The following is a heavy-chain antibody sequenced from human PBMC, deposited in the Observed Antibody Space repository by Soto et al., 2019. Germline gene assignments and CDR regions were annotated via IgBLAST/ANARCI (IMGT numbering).Heavy chain of an antibody. D-gene: IGHD3-22*01. CDR3: AGSGRYYDCSGYYAN. Sequence: QLQLQESGPGLVKPSETLSLTCTVSGGSISSSSYYWGWIRQPPGKGLEWIGSIYYSGSTYYNPSLKRRVTISVDTSKNPFSLKLSSVTAADTAVYYCAGSGRYYDCSGYYANWGQGTLVTVSS. V-gene: IGHV4-39*01. J-gene: IGHJ4*02. CDR1: GGSISSSSYY. CDR2: IYYSGST.